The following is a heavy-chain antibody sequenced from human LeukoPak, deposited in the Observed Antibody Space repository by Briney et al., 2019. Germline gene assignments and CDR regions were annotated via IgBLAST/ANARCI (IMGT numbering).Heavy chain of an antibody. CDR3: ARFSSCGH. V-gene: IGHV4-38-2*02. J-gene: IGHJ4*02. Sequence: SETLSLTCTVSGYSISSGYYWGWIRQPPGKGLEWIGSIYHRGSTYYNPSLKNRVTISVDTSKNQFSLKLSSVTAADTAVYYCARFSSCGHWGQGTLVTVST. CDR2: IYHRGST. CDR1: GYSISSGYY. D-gene: IGHD6-13*01.